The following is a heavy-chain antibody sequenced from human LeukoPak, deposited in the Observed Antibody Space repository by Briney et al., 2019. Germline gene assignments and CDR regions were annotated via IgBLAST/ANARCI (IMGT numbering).Heavy chain of an antibody. CDR2: IYHSGST. J-gene: IGHJ6*02. D-gene: IGHD2-2*01. Sequence: SGTLSLTCAVSSGSISSSNWWSWVRQPPGKGLEWIGEIYHSGSTNYNPSLRSRVTISVDKSKNQFSLKLSSVTAADTAVYYCARDRCSSISRPRGYYYVMDVWGQGTTVTVSS. CDR1: SGSISSSNW. CDR3: ARDRCSSISRPRGYYYVMDV. V-gene: IGHV4-4*02.